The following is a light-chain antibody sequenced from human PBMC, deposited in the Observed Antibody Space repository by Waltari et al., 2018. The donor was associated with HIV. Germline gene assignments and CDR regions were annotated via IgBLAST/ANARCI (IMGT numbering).Light chain of an antibody. CDR1: ELPKHY. J-gene: IGLJ3*02. Sequence: SDELKEPTSVSVSRGQTARIACSGDELPKHYSYWYQQRPGQAPSWLIYKDNERPSGIPERCSGPSSVTTVTLTITGVQPADHADYWCPSADRSGAWLFGGGTKLTVL. CDR2: KDN. CDR3: PSADRSGAWL. V-gene: IGLV3-25*03.